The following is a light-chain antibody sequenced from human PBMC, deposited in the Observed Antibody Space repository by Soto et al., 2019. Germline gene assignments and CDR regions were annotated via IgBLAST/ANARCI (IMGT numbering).Light chain of an antibody. V-gene: IGKV3-20*01. CDR2: AAS. CDR1: QSVRKNY. J-gene: IGKJ1*01. CDR3: QQYGSSPWT. Sequence: EIVLTQSPGTLSLSPGERATLSCRASQSVRKNYLAWYQQKPGQAPRLPIYAASGRATGIPDRFSGSGSGTDFTLTIRRLEPEDFAVYHWQQYGSSPWTFGQGTKVEIK.